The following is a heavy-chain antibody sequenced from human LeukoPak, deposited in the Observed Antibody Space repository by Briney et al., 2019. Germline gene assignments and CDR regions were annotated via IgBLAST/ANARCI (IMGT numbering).Heavy chain of an antibody. D-gene: IGHD3-22*01. CDR2: IYYSGSI. V-gene: IGHV4-39*01. J-gene: IGHJ5*02. Sequence: SETLSLTCTVSGGSISSSSYYWGWIRQPPGKGLEWIGSIYYSGSIYYNPSLKSRVTISVDTSKNQFSLKLSSVTAADTAVYYCARPYDSSGYYLGWFDPWGQGTLVTVSS. CDR3: ARPYDSSGYYLGWFDP. CDR1: GGSISSSSYY.